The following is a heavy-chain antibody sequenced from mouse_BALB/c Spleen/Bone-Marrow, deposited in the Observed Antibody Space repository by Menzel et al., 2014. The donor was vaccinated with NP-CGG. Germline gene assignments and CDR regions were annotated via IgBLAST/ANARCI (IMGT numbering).Heavy chain of an antibody. V-gene: IGHV5-17*02. CDR3: ARYGYYDALDY. Sequence: EGQGVESGGGLVQPGGSRKLSCAASGFTFSSFGMHWVRQAPEKGLEWVAYISSGSSTIYYADAVKGRFTISRDNPKNTLFLQMTSLMSEDTAMYYCARYGYYDALDYWGQGPSVTVSS. CDR1: GFTFSSFG. J-gene: IGHJ4*01. CDR2: ISSGSSTI. D-gene: IGHD2-2*01.